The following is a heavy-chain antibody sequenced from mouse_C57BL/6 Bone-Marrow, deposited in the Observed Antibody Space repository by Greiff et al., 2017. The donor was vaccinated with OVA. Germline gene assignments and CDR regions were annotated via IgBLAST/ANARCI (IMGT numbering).Heavy chain of an antibody. CDR1: GYTFTDYY. CDR3: ARRPYYFDY. J-gene: IGHJ2*01. V-gene: IGHV1-19*01. CDR2: INPYNGGT. Sequence: EVQLQESGPVLVKPGASVKMSCKASGYTFTDYYMNWVKQSHGKSLEWIGVINPYNGGTSYNQKFKGKATLTVDKSSSTAYMELNSLTSEDSAVYYCARRPYYFDYWGQGTTLTVSS.